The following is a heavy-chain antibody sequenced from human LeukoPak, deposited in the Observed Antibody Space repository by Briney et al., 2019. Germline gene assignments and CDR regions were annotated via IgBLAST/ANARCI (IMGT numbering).Heavy chain of an antibody. CDR3: ARDNGYDLGPLFYYYYGMDV. CDR2: IIPILGIA. V-gene: IGHV1-69*04. D-gene: IGHD5-12*01. J-gene: IGHJ6*02. CDR1: GGTFSSYA. Sequence: SVKVSCKASGGTFSSYAISWVRQAPGQGLEWMGRIIPILGIANYAQKFQGRVTIIADKSTSTAYMELSSLRSEDTAVYYCARDNGYDLGPLFYYYYGMDVWGQGTTVTVSS.